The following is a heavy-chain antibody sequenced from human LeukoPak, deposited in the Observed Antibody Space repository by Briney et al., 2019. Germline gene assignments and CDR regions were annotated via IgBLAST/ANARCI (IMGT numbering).Heavy chain of an antibody. CDR3: ARWGTYGGKDYDY. V-gene: IGHV3-48*01. CDR2: ISSSSSTI. D-gene: IGHD4-23*01. CDR1: GFTFSSYS. J-gene: IGHJ4*02. Sequence: PGGSLRLSCAASGFTFSSYSMKWVRQAPGKGLEWVSYISSSSSTIYYADSVKGRFTISRDNAKNSLYLQMNSLRAEDTAVYYCARWGTYGGKDYDYWGQGTLVTVSS.